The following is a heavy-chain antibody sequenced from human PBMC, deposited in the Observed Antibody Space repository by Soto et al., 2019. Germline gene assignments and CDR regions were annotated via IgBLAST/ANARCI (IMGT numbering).Heavy chain of an antibody. Sequence: PGGSLRLSCAASGFTFSSYAMSWVRQAPGKGLEWVSAISGSGGSTYYADSVKGRFTISRDNSKNTLYLQMNSLRAEDTAVYYCAKDWALWFGESYDQNWFDPWGQGTLVTVSS. V-gene: IGHV3-23*01. CDR3: AKDWALWFGESYDQNWFDP. D-gene: IGHD3-10*01. J-gene: IGHJ5*02. CDR1: GFTFSSYA. CDR2: ISGSGGST.